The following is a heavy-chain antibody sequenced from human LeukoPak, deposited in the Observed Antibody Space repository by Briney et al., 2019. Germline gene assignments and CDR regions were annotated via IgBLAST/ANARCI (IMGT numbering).Heavy chain of an antibody. Sequence: SQTLSLTCTVSGGSISSGSYYWSWIRQPPGKGLEWIGEINHSGSTNYNPFLKSRVTISVDTSKNQFSLKLSSVTAADTAVYYCARVRGVPAAIPWGDHLVDYWGQGTLVTVSS. CDR1: GGSISSGSYY. V-gene: IGHV4-39*07. CDR3: ARVRGVPAAIPWGDHLVDY. CDR2: INHSGST. J-gene: IGHJ4*02. D-gene: IGHD2-2*02.